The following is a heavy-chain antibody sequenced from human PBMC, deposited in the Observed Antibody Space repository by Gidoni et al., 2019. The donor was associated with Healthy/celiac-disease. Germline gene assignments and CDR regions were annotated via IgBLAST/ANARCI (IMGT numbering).Heavy chain of an antibody. CDR1: GGSFSGYY. Sequence: QVQLQQWGAGLLKPSETLSLTCAVYGGSFSGYYWSWIRQPPGKGLEWIGEINHSGSTNYNPSLKSRVTISVDTSKNQFSLKLSSVTAADTAVYYCARGRALPHYYDSSGYRPLYYYYYGMDVWGQGTTVTVSS. D-gene: IGHD3-22*01. CDR2: INHSGST. CDR3: ARGRALPHYYDSSGYRPLYYYYYGMDV. V-gene: IGHV4-34*01. J-gene: IGHJ6*02.